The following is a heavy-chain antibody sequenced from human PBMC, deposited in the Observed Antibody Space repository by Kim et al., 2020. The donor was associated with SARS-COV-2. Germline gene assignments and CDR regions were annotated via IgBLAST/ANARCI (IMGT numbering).Heavy chain of an antibody. V-gene: IGHV4-4*02. CDR3: ARDRWRIQPRSTPRGMDV. CDR1: GGSISSSNW. CDR2: IYHSGST. D-gene: IGHD5-18*01. Sequence: SETLSLTCAVSGGSISSSNWWSWVRQPPGKGLEWIGEIYHSGSTNYNPSLKSRVTISVDKSKNQFSLKLSSVTAADTAVYYCARDRWRIQPRSTPRGMDVWGQGTTVTVSS. J-gene: IGHJ6*02.